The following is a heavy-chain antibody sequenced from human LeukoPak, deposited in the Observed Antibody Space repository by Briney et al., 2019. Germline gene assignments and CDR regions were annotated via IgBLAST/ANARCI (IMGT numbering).Heavy chain of an antibody. V-gene: IGHV3-7*01. CDR2: INQDGSDM. CDR1: GLTFSNCW. J-gene: IGHJ4*02. Sequence: GGSLRLSCAASGLTFSNCWMSWVCQSPGKGLEWVANINQDGSDMYYVDSVKGRFTISRDNGKNSVYLQMNSLRAEETAVYYCASRYCSTPTFPYVGVFDYWGQGALVIVSS. D-gene: IGHD2-8*01. CDR3: ASRYCSTPTFPYVGVFDY.